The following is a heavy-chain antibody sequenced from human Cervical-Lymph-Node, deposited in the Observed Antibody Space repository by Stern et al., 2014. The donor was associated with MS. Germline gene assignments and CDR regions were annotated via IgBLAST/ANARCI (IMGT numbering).Heavy chain of an antibody. J-gene: IGHJ3*02. Sequence: VQLEESGPGLVKASETLSLTCTVSGGSISSDYWSWIRQPPGRGLEWIGYIYYTGITNYNPSLKSRVTISVDTPQNQFPLKLSSWTAADTALYYCARHHDSGTDAFHIWGRGTMVTVSS. CDR1: GGSISSDY. V-gene: IGHV4-59*08. CDR3: ARHHDSGTDAFHI. D-gene: IGHD3-10*01. CDR2: IYYTGIT.